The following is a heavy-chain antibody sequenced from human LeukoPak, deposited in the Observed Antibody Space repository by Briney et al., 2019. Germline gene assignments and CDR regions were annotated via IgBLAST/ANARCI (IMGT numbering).Heavy chain of an antibody. J-gene: IGHJ4*02. D-gene: IGHD6-19*01. Sequence: GGSLRLSCAASGFTFSSYSMNWVRHAPGKGLEWVSYISSSGSTIYYADSVEGRFTISRDNAKNSLYLQMNSLRAEDTAVYYCARESRSSGWDYFDYWGQGTPVTVSS. CDR1: GFTFSSYS. CDR2: ISSSGSTI. CDR3: ARESRSSGWDYFDY. V-gene: IGHV3-48*04.